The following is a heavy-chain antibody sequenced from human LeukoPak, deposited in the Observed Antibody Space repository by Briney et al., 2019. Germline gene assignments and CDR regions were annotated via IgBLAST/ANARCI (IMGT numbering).Heavy chain of an antibody. CDR1: NYSISSGYY. CDR3: AKLLYYSDSSQPY. V-gene: IGHV4-38-2*02. J-gene: IGHJ4*02. D-gene: IGHD3-22*01. Sequence: PSETLSLTCTVSNYSISSGYYWAWIRQPPGKGLEWIGNIYHSGNTYYNPSLKSRVSLSVDTSENQFSLKLSSVTAADTAVYYCAKLLYYSDSSQPYWGQGTLVTVSS. CDR2: IYHSGNT.